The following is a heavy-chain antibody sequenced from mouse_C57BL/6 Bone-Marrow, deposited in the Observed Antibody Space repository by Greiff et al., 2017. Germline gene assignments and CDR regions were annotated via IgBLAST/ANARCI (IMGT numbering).Heavy chain of an antibody. CDR2: IWSGGST. CDR3: ASHYYGSMWFAY. V-gene: IGHV2-2*01. D-gene: IGHD1-1*01. J-gene: IGHJ3*01. CDR1: GFSLTSYG. Sequence: VQLVESGPGLVQPSQSLSITCTVSGFSLTSYGVHWVRQSPGKGLEWLGVIWSGGSTDYNAAFISRLSISKDNSESQVFFKMNSLQADDTAIYYCASHYYGSMWFAYWGQGTLVTVSA.